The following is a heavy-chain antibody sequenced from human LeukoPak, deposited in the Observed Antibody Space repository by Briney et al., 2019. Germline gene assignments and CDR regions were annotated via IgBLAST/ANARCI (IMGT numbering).Heavy chain of an antibody. Sequence: PSETLSLTCTVSGGSISSSSDYWGWIRQAPGKGLEWIGSIYYHENTYYNSSLKSRVTISVDTSKNQFSLKLNSVTAADTAVYYCARDVVAAAGTWDYWGQGTLVTVSS. CDR1: GGSISSSSDY. CDR2: IYYHENT. CDR3: ARDVVAAAGTWDY. J-gene: IGHJ4*02. V-gene: IGHV4-39*07. D-gene: IGHD6-13*01.